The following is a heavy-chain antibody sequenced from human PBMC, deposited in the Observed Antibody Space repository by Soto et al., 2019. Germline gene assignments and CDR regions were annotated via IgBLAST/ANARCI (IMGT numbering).Heavy chain of an antibody. Sequence: QVQLQESGPGLVKPSETLSLTCTVSGGSISSYYWSWIRQPPGKGLEWIGYIYYSGSTNYNPSLKSRVTISVDTTKNHFPLRLSSLTAADTAVYYCSRRYDSSGYYFVFDYWGQGTLVTVSS. V-gene: IGHV4-59*08. CDR3: SRRYDSSGYYFVFDY. CDR2: IYYSGST. CDR1: GGSISSYY. D-gene: IGHD3-22*01. J-gene: IGHJ4*02.